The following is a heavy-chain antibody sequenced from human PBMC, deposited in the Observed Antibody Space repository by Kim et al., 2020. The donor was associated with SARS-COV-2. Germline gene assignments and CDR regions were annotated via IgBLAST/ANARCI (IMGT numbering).Heavy chain of an antibody. V-gene: IGHV5-51*01. CDR3: ARRTLEAALDY. J-gene: IGHJ4*02. Sequence: GESLKISCKGSGYSFTNYWIGWVRQMPGKGLEWMGIIYPGDSDTKYSPSFQGQVTVSVDKSISTAYLQWSSLKASDTAMYYCARRTLEAALDYWGQGTLVTVSS. CDR2: IYPGDSDT. D-gene: IGHD3-3*01. CDR1: GYSFTNYW.